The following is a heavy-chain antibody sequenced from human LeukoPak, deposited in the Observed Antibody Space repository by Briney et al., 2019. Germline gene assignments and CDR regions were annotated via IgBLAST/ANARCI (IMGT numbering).Heavy chain of an antibody. D-gene: IGHD5-24*01. CDR1: GGSISSSSCY. CDR2: MYYRGST. V-gene: IGHV4-39*01. J-gene: IGHJ4*02. CDR3: ARHGRDGYNYGPVVYY. Sequence: SETLSLTCTVSGGSISSSSCYWGWIRQSPGKGLEWIGSMYYRGSTYYNPSLKSRVTLSVDTPKNQFSLKLSSVTAADTAVYYCARHGRDGYNYGPVVYYWGQGTLVTVSS.